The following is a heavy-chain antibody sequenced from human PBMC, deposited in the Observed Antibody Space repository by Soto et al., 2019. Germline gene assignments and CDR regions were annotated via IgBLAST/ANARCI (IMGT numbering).Heavy chain of an antibody. D-gene: IGHD5-12*01. CDR1: GFTVSSSNY. V-gene: IGHV3-53*01. Sequence: EVQLVESGGGLIQPGGSLRLSCVVSGFTVSSSNYMSWVRQTPGKGLEWVSVIYTGGTTYYADSVKGRFTISRDNSKNTLYLQMNSLRAEDTAVYYCHGYGYWGQGTLVTVSS. J-gene: IGHJ4*02. CDR2: IYTGGTT. CDR3: HGYGY.